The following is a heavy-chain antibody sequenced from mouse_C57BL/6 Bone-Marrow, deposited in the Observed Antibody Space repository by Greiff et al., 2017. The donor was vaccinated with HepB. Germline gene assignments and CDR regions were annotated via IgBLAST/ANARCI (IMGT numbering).Heavy chain of an antibody. V-gene: IGHV1-18*01. Sequence: VQLQQSGPELVKPGASVKIPCKASGYTFTDYNMDWVKQSHGKSLEWIGDINPNNGGPIYNQKFKGKATLTVDKSSSTAYMELRSLTSEDTAVYYCARSGYYYGSSYRFDYWGQGTTLTVSS. CDR1: GYTFTDYN. CDR2: INPNNGGP. CDR3: ARSGYYYGSSYRFDY. D-gene: IGHD1-1*01. J-gene: IGHJ2*01.